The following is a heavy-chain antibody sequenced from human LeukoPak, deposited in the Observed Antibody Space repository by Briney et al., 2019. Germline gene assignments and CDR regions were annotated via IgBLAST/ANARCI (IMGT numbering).Heavy chain of an antibody. Sequence: ASVKVSCKASGYTFTSYYMHWVRQAPGQGLGWMGIINPSGGSTSYAQKFQGRLTMTRDTSTGTFYMELSSLRSEDTAVYYCAGAPGGSSVWYYFDYWGQGTLVTVSS. CDR1: GYTFTSYY. CDR2: INPSGGST. CDR3: AGAPGGSSVWYYFDY. V-gene: IGHV1-46*01. D-gene: IGHD6-19*01. J-gene: IGHJ4*02.